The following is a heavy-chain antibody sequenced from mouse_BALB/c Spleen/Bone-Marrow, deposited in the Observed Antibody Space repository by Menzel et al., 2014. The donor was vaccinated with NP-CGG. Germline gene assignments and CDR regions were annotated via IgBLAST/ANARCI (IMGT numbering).Heavy chain of an antibody. D-gene: IGHD3-1*01. CDR1: GFTFSNYA. CDR3: ARQLGLRWAMDY. Sequence: EVQGVESGGDLVKPGGSLKLSCAASGFTFSNYAMSWVRQTPEKRLEWVATITSGGGYIYYPDSLKGRFTISRDNAKDTLYLQISSLKSEDTAMYYCARQLGLRWAMDYWGQGTSVTVSS. CDR2: ITSGGGYI. J-gene: IGHJ4*01. V-gene: IGHV5-9-3*01.